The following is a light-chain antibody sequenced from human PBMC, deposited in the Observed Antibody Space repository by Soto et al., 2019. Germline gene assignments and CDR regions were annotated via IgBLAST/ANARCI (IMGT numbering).Light chain of an antibody. V-gene: IGKV1-5*01. CDR3: QQYNTYAYP. CDR1: QSISSW. Sequence: DIQMTQSPSTLSASVGDRVTITCRASQSISSWLAWYQQKPGKAPKLLIYDDSRLKSGVLSRFSGSGSGTAFTLTISSLRPDDFATYYCQQYNTYAYPFGQGTKLEIK. CDR2: DDS. J-gene: IGKJ2*01.